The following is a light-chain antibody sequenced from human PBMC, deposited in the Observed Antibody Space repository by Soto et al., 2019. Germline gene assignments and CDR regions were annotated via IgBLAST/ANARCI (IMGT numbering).Light chain of an antibody. V-gene: IGKV3-15*01. J-gene: IGKJ4*01. CDR3: QHYNNWPLT. CDR1: QSVSSN. CDR2: GAS. Sequence: EVVMAQSPATLSVSPGERATLSCRASQSVSSNLACYQQKPGQAPRLLIYGASTRATGIPARFSGSGSGTEFTLTINSPQSEDFAVYYCQHYNNWPLTFGGGTKVDI.